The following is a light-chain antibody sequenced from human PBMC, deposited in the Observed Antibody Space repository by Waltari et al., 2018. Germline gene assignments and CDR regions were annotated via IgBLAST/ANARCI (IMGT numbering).Light chain of an antibody. CDR2: ATS. CDR3: QQSYRAPFT. J-gene: IGKJ3*01. V-gene: IGKV1-39*01. Sequence: DIQMTQSPSSLSASVGDRVTITCRASQSISNYLNWYQQKPGKAPKLLVYATSILQSGVPSRFSGSVSGTDFTLAISSLQPEDFATYYCQQSYRAPFTFGPGTKVDIK. CDR1: QSISNY.